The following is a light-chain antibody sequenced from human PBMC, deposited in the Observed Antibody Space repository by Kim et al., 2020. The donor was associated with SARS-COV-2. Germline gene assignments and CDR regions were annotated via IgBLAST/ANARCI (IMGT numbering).Light chain of an antibody. J-gene: IGLJ1*01. Sequence: GQTITISCTGTSSDVGGYNYVSWYQQHPGKVPQVIIYAVSERPSGVSNRFSGSKSGNTASLTISGLQAEDEADYYCSSYVSGNTYVFGTGTKVTVL. V-gene: IGLV2-14*03. CDR1: SSDVGGYNY. CDR2: AVS. CDR3: SSYVSGNTYV.